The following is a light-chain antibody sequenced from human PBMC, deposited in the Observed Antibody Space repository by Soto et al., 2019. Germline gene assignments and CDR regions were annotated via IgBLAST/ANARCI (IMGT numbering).Light chain of an antibody. CDR2: PAS. CDR3: QQYYSYPLT. V-gene: IGKV1-9*01. Sequence: DIQLTQSPSFLSASVGDRVTLTCRASQGIAGYLGWYQQKPGKAPKLLISPASTLQSGVPSRFSGSGSGTEFTLTISCLQSEDFATYYCQQYYSYPLTFGGGTKVDIK. J-gene: IGKJ4*01. CDR1: QGIAGY.